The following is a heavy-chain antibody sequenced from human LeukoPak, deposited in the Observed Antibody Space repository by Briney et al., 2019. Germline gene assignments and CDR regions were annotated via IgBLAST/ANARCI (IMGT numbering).Heavy chain of an antibody. CDR1: GFTFSSYG. J-gene: IGHJ4*02. CDR2: ISYDGSNK. V-gene: IGHV3-30*19. D-gene: IGHD3-22*01. CDR3: ARDYYDSSGYYYQGY. Sequence: GRSLRLSCAASGFTFSSYGMHWVRQAPGKGLEWVAVISYDGSNKYYADSVKGRFTISRDNSKNTLYLQMNSLRAGDTAVYYCARDYYDSSGYYYQGYWGQGTLVTVSS.